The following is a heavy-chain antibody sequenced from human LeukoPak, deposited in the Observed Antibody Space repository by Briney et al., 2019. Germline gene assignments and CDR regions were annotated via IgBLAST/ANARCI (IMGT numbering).Heavy chain of an antibody. CDR2: ISAYNGNT. D-gene: IGHD3-10*01. CDR1: GYTFTSYG. Sequence: ASVKVSCKASGYTFTSYGISWVRQAPGQGLEWMGWISAYNGNTNYAQKLQGRVTMTTDTSTSTAYMELRSLRSDDTAVYYCAREYRGDYYYYSGMDVWGQGTTVPVSS. CDR3: AREYRGDYYYYSGMDV. V-gene: IGHV1-18*01. J-gene: IGHJ6*02.